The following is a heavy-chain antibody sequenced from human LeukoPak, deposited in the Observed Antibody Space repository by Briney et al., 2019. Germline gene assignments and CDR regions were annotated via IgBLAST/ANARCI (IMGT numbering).Heavy chain of an antibody. V-gene: IGHV3-53*01. D-gene: IGHD4-17*01. CDR1: GFTVSNNY. CDR3: AKIPNSYGDYVDFDY. CDR2: IYISGPT. J-gene: IGHJ4*02. Sequence: PGGSLRLSCAASGFTVSNNYMNWVRQAPGKGLEWVSVIYISGPTYYADSVKGRFTISRDNSKNTLYLQMNSLRAEDTAVHYCAKIPNSYGDYVDFDYWGQGTLVTVSS.